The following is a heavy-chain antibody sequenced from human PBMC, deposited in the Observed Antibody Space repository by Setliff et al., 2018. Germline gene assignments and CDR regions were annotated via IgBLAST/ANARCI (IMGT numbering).Heavy chain of an antibody. Sequence: SETLSLTCTVSGGSISSFYWSWIRQPPGKGLEWIGYIYYSGSTNYNPSLKSRVTISVDTSKNQFSLKLSSVTAADTAVYYCARVGGSGTQPLYYYYYYYMDVWGKGTTVTVSS. CDR3: ARVGGSGTQPLYYYYYYYMDV. D-gene: IGHD3-10*01. V-gene: IGHV4-59*01. J-gene: IGHJ6*03. CDR2: IYYSGST. CDR1: GGSISSFY.